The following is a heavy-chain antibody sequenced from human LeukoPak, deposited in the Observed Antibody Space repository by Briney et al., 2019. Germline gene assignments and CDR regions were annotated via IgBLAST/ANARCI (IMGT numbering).Heavy chain of an antibody. Sequence: PGGSLRLSCAASEFTFSSYAMSWVRQAPGKGLEWVSAISGSGGSTYYADSVKGRFTISRDNSKNTLYLQMNSLRAEDTAVYYCAKPPLDCGGDCYDVSDYWGQGTLVTVSS. CDR2: ISGSGGST. J-gene: IGHJ4*02. CDR1: EFTFSSYA. V-gene: IGHV3-23*01. CDR3: AKPPLDCGGDCYDVSDY. D-gene: IGHD2-21*02.